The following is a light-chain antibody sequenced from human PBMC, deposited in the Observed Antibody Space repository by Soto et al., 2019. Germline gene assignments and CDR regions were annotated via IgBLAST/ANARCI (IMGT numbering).Light chain of an antibody. CDR2: DVN. CDR1: SSDVGRYNY. J-gene: IGLJ1*01. V-gene: IGLV2-14*03. Sequence: QSALTQPASVSGSPGQSITISCTGTSSDVGRYNYVSWYQQHPGKAPKVMIYDVNNRPSGVSNPFSGSKSGNTASLTISGLQAEDEAHYYCSSYTSSSTPFVFGPGTKLTVL. CDR3: SSYTSSSTPFV.